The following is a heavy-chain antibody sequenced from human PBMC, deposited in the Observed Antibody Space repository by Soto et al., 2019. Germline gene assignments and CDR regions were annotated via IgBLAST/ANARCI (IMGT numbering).Heavy chain of an antibody. CDR1: GGSISSYY. CDR3: AREYGALDY. V-gene: IGHV4-59*12. J-gene: IGHJ4*02. CDR2: IYYSGST. D-gene: IGHD1-26*01. Sequence: QVQLQESGPGLVKPSETLSLTCTVSGGSISSYYWSWIRQPPGKGLEWIGYIYYSGSTNYNPSLKSRVTISVDTSKNQFSLKLSSVTAADTAVYYCAREYGALDYWGQGTLVTVSS.